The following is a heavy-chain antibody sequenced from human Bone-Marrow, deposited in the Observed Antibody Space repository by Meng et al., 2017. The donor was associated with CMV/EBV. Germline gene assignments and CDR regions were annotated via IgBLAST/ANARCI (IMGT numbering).Heavy chain of an antibody. J-gene: IGHJ6*01. CDR3: ARHGSSGWSPTNEKHPLYYYYYGMDV. Sequence: GSLRRSCTVSGGSISSSNYYWGWIRQPPGKGLEWIGSIYYSGSTYYNPSLKSRVTISVDTSKNQFSLKLSSVTAADTAVYYCARHGSSGWSPTNEKHPLYYYYYGMDVWGQGTRVTVSS. CDR1: GGSISSSNYY. D-gene: IGHD6-19*01. CDR2: IYYSGST. V-gene: IGHV4-39*01.